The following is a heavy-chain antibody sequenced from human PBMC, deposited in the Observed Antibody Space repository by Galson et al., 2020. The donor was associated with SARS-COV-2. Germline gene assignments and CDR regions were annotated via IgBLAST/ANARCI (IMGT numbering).Heavy chain of an antibody. CDR2: IYYSGST. D-gene: IGHD3-9*01. CDR3: ARRPILRYFDWLLQVGGDDY. V-gene: IGHV4-39*01. J-gene: IGHJ4*02. Sequence: SETLSLTCTVSGGSISSSSYYWGWIRQPPGKGPEWIGSIYYSGSTYYNPSLKSRVTISVDTSKNQFSLKLSSVTAADTAVYYCARRPILRYFDWLLQVGGDDYWGQGTLVTVSS. CDR1: GGSISSSSYY.